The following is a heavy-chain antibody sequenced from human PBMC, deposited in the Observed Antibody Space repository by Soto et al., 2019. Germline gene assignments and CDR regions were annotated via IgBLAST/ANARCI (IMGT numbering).Heavy chain of an antibody. CDR2: SVVVSGNT. CDR3: AAESLNSWLLDYYCMDV. CDR1: GFTFTSSS. V-gene: IGHV1-58*01. D-gene: IGHD6-13*01. Sequence: QMQLVQSGPEVKKPGTSVKVSCKASGFTFTSSSVQWVRQARGQRLEWIGWSVVVSGNTNYAQKFQERVTITRDLSTRTAYMDLSSLRSENTAVYYCAAESLNSWLLDYYCMDVWGQGTTVTVSS. J-gene: IGHJ6*02.